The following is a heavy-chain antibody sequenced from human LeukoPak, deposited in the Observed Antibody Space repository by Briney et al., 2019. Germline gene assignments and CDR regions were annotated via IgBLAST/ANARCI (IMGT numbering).Heavy chain of an antibody. Sequence: PSETLSLACTVSGGSISSYYWSWIRQPPGKGLEWIGYIYYSGSTNYNPSLKSRVTISVDTSKNQFSLKLSSVTAADTAVYYCAAGYAGQLSTPYWGQGTLVTVSS. CDR2: IYYSGST. V-gene: IGHV4-59*01. CDR1: GGSISSYY. D-gene: IGHD2-15*01. J-gene: IGHJ4*02. CDR3: AAGYAGQLSTPY.